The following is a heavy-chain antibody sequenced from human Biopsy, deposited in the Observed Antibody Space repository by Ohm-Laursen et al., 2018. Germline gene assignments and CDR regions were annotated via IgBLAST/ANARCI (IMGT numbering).Heavy chain of an antibody. Sequence: GSLRLSCSASGFNFSTYGMSWVCKVAGKALEWVSGTSISGTFTHYADSVRGRFTMSRDNSKNTLYLQMNSLSADDTAIYSCVKDGGQTAPYSFDVWGQGAMVTVSS. CDR1: GFNFSTYG. V-gene: IGHV3-23*05. CDR2: TSISGTFT. J-gene: IGHJ3*01. CDR3: VKDGGQTAPYSFDV. D-gene: IGHD3-16*01.